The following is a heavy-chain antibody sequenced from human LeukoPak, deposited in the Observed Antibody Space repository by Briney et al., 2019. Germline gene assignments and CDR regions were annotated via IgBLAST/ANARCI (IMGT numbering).Heavy chain of an antibody. J-gene: IGHJ4*02. CDR3: ANPTDGYASSLDY. D-gene: IGHD6-6*01. CDR2: IYYSGST. Sequence: PSETLSLTCTVSGGSISSSSYYWGWIRQPPGKGLEWIGSIYYSGSTYYNPSLKSRVTISVDTSKNQFSLKLSSVTAADTAVYYCANPTDGYASSLDYWGQGTLVTVSS. V-gene: IGHV4-39*01. CDR1: GGSISSSSYY.